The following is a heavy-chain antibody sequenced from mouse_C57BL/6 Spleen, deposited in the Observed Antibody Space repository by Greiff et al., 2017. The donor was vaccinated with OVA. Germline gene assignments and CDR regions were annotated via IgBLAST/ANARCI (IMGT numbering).Heavy chain of an antibody. Sequence: QVQLQQPGAELVKPGASVKMSCKASGYTFTSYWITWVKQRPGQGLEWIGDIYPGSGSTNYNEKFKSKATLTVDTSSSTAYMQLSSLTSEDSAVYYGAREPDYGSSPYYFDYWGQGTTLTVSS. V-gene: IGHV1-55*01. J-gene: IGHJ2*01. D-gene: IGHD1-1*01. CDR3: AREPDYGSSPYYFDY. CDR1: GYTFTSYW. CDR2: IYPGSGST.